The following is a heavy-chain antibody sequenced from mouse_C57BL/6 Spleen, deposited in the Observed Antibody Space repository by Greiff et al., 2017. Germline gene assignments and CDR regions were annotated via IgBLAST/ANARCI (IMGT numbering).Heavy chain of an antibody. V-gene: IGHV14-2*01. J-gene: IGHJ2*01. CDR1: GFNIKDSY. CDR2: IDPEDGET. Sequence: VQLQQSGAELVKPGASVKLSCTASGFNIKDSYMHWVKQRTEQGLEWIGRIDPEDGETKYAPKFQGTATITADTSSNTAYLPLSSLKSEDTAVYYCAREDGNYGENYFDYWGQGTTLTVSS. CDR3: AREDGNYGENYFDY. D-gene: IGHD2-1*01.